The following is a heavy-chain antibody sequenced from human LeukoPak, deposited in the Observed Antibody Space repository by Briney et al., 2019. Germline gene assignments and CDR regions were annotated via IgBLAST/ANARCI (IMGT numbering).Heavy chain of an antibody. CDR3: AKDSLLRDYYGSGSSVSGGFDY. Sequence: GGSLRLSCAASGFTFSSYAMHWVRQAPGKGLEWVAVVSYDGSNKYYADSVKGRFTISRDNSKNTLYLQMNSLRAEDTAVYYCAKDSLLRDYYGSGSSVSGGFDYWGQGTLVTVSS. D-gene: IGHD3-10*01. J-gene: IGHJ4*02. CDR2: VSYDGSNK. V-gene: IGHV3-30*04. CDR1: GFTFSSYA.